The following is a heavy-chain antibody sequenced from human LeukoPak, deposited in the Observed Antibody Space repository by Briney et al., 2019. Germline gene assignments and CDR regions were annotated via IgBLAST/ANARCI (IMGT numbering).Heavy chain of an antibody. D-gene: IGHD3-22*01. V-gene: IGHV3-21*01. CDR3: ARDYYDSSGYYYLLGYYYYGMDV. J-gene: IGHJ6*02. Sequence: GGSLRLSCAASGFTFNTFNMNWVRQAPGKGLEWVSSITSGGDYIYYADSVKGRFTISRDNAKNSLYLQMNSLRAEDTAVYYCARDYYDSSGYYYLLGYYYYGMDVWGQGTTVTVSS. CDR1: GFTFNTFN. CDR2: ITSGGDYI.